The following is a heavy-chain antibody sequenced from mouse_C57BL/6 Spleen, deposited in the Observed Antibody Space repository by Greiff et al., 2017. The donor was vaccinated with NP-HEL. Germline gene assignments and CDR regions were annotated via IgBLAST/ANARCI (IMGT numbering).Heavy chain of an antibody. D-gene: IGHD1-1*01. J-gene: IGHJ4*01. CDR3: GGREGSGSSYMDY. CDR2: IYCDDDK. Sequence: QVTLKVSGPGLLQSSQSLSLSCSFSGFSLSTSCMGVSWIRQPSGKGLEWLAHIYCDDDKRYNPSLKSRLTISKDTSRNQVFLKITSVDTADNVTYYWGGREGSGSSYMDYWGQGTSVTVSS. V-gene: IGHV8-12*01. CDR1: GFSLSTSCMG.